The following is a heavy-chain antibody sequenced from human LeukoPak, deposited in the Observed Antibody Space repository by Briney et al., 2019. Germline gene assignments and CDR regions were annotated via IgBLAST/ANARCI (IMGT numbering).Heavy chain of an antibody. D-gene: IGHD2-2*01. Sequence: PGRSLRLSCAASGFALDYHAMHWVRQAPGKGLEWVALISFDGREKNYADSVKGRFTISRDNSKNTLYLQMSSLGAEDAAVYYCARGGGYCSSTSCYLSPDFDFWGQGTLVTVSS. CDR3: ARGGGYCSSTSCYLSPDFDF. CDR1: GFALDYHA. J-gene: IGHJ4*02. CDR2: ISFDGREK. V-gene: IGHV3-30*15.